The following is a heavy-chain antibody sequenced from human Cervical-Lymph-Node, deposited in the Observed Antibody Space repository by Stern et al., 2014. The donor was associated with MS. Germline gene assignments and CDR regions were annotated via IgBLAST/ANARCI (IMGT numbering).Heavy chain of an antibody. Sequence: EVQLVESGGSLVKPGGSLRLSCAGSGFTFSSYSMNWVRQAPGKGLEWVSSISSSSSYIYYADSVKGRFTISRDNAKNSLYLQMNSLRAEDTAVYYCARDNFEYSTESFDYWGQGTLVTVSS. CDR3: ARDNFEYSTESFDY. D-gene: IGHD6-6*01. CDR2: ISSSSSYI. J-gene: IGHJ4*02. V-gene: IGHV3-21*01. CDR1: GFTFSSYS.